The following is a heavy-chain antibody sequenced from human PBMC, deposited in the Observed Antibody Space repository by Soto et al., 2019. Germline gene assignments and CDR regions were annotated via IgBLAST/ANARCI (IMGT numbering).Heavy chain of an antibody. Sequence: GGSLRLSCAASGFTFSSYAMHWVRQAPGKGLEWVAVISYDGSNKYYADSVKGRFTISRDNSKNTLYLQMNSLRAEDTAVYYCARERYSSSWYNYYYGMDVWGQGTTVTVSS. V-gene: IGHV3-30*04. CDR1: GFTFSSYA. CDR3: ARERYSSSWYNYYYGMDV. J-gene: IGHJ6*02. D-gene: IGHD6-13*01. CDR2: ISYDGSNK.